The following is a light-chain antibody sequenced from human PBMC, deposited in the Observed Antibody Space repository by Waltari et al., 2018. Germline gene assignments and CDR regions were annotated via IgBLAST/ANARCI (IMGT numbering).Light chain of an antibody. CDR1: QVCDKD. CDR2: QDT. CDR3: QTWDSNTEHVV. J-gene: IGLJ2*01. Sequence: SYELAQRTSVSVSPAHTPSVTTPGAQVCDKDPSHPQQKPGQTPLLVIYQDTTRPSGIPERFSGSNSQNIATLTISGTQAMDEADYYCQTWDSNTEHVVFGGGTKLTVL. V-gene: IGLV3-1*01.